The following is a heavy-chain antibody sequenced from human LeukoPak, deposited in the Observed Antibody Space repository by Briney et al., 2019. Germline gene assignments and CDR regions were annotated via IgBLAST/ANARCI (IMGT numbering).Heavy chain of an antibody. Sequence: ASVKVSCKASGYTFTSYDINWVRQATGQGLEWMGWMNPNSGNTGYAQKFQGRVTITADKSTSTAYMELSSLRSEDTAVYYCASVRATSGRGYSYGYDAFDIWGQGTMVTVSS. CDR2: MNPNSGNT. CDR3: ASVRATSGRGYSYGYDAFDI. CDR1: GYTFTSYD. V-gene: IGHV1-8*01. J-gene: IGHJ3*02. D-gene: IGHD5-18*01.